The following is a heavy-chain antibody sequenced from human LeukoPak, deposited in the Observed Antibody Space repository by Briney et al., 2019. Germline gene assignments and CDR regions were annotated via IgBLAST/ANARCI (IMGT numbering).Heavy chain of an antibody. V-gene: IGHV5-51*01. CDR2: IYPGDSDT. Sequence: GESLKISCKGSGYSFTSYWIGRVRQMPGKVLEWMGIIYPGDSDTRYSPSFQGQVTISADKSISTAYLQWSSLKASDTAMYYCAGLAVAGTNAFDIWGQGTMVTVSS. CDR3: AGLAVAGTNAFDI. CDR1: GYSFTSYW. D-gene: IGHD6-19*01. J-gene: IGHJ3*02.